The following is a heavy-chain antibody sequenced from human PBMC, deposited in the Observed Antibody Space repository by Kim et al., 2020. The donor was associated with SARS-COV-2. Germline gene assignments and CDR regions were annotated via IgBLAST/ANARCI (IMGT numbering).Heavy chain of an antibody. CDR2: IYYSGST. J-gene: IGHJ4*02. CDR1: GGSISSSSYY. D-gene: IGHD3-10*01. V-gene: IGHV4-39*07. CDR3: ARGVTMVRRPLTIQSPPWLFY. Sequence: SETLSLTCTVSGGSISSSSYYWGWIRQPPGKGLEWIGSIYYSGSTYYNPSLKSRVTISVDTSKNQFSLKLSSVTAADTAVYYCARGVTMVRRPLTIQSPPWLFYWGQGTLVTVSS.